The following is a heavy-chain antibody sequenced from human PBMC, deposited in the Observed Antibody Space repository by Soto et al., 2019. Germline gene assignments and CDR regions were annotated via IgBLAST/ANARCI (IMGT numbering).Heavy chain of an antibody. Sequence: SVKVSCKASGGTFSSYAIIWVRQAPGQGLEFMGGIIPIFGTANYAQKFQGRVTITADESTSTAYMELSSLRSEDTAVYYCARGDCSSTSCYYYYYGMDVWGQGTTVTVSS. CDR3: ARGDCSSTSCYYYYYGMDV. V-gene: IGHV1-69*13. CDR2: IIPIFGTA. J-gene: IGHJ6*02. CDR1: GGTFSSYA. D-gene: IGHD2-2*01.